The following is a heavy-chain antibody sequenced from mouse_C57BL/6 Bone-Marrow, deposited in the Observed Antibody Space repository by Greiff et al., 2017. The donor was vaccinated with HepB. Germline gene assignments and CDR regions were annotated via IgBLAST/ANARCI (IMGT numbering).Heavy chain of an antibody. V-gene: IGHV1-75*01. J-gene: IGHJ1*03. CDR1: GYTFTDYY. CDR3: ARESTTVVEGYFDV. CDR2: IFPGSGST. D-gene: IGHD1-1*01. Sequence: VQLQQPGAELVKPGASVKISCKASGYTFTDYYINWVKQRPGQGLEWIGWIFPGSGSTYYNEKFKGKATLTVDKSSSTAYMLLSSLTSEDSAVYFCARESTTVVEGYFDVWGTGTTVTVSS.